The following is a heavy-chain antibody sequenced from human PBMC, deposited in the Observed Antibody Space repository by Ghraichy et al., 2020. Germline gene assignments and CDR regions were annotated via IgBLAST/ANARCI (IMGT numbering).Heavy chain of an antibody. D-gene: IGHD4-17*01. CDR2: IFYSGST. Sequence: ETLSLTCTVSGGSISSNNYYWGWIRQPPGKGLEWIGNIFYSGSTYHNPSLQSRVTMSVDTSKNQFSLKLSSVTAADTAVYYCVRTYGDYIWGYYYGMDVWGQGTTVTVSS. J-gene: IGHJ6*02. CDR3: VRTYGDYIWGYYYGMDV. V-gene: IGHV4-39*01. CDR1: GGSISSNNYY.